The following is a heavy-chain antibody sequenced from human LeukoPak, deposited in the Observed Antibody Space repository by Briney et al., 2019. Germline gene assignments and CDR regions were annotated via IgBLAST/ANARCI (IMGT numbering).Heavy chain of an antibody. CDR2: VSYSSSTI. CDR3: ARDAHIVRGVNPLDY. D-gene: IGHD3-10*01. J-gene: IGHJ4*02. Sequence: LSGGSLRLSCAASGFTFSSYSMNWVRQAPGKGLEWISYVSYSSSTIYYADSVKGRFTISGDNAKNSLYLQMNSLRDEDTAVYYCARDAHIVRGVNPLDYWGQGTLVTVSS. V-gene: IGHV3-48*02. CDR1: GFTFSSYS.